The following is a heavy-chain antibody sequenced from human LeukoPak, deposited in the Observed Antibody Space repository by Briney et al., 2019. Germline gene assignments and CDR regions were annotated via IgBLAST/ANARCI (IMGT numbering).Heavy chain of an antibody. CDR3: ARMDIVATFNYYYGMDV. CDR2: IYSGGST. CDR1: GFTVSSNY. V-gene: IGHV3-53*04. Sequence: GGSLRLSCAASGFTVSSNYMSWVRQAPGKGLEWASVIYSGGSTYYADSVKGRFTISRHNSKNTLYLQMNSLRAEDTAVYYCARMDIVATFNYYYGMDVWGQGTTVTVSS. D-gene: IGHD5-12*01. J-gene: IGHJ6*02.